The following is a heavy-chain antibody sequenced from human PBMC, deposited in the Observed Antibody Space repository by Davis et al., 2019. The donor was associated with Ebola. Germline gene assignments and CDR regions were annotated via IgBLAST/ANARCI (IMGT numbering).Heavy chain of an antibody. CDR3: AREQLVALILDY. CDR1: GFTFSIYA. J-gene: IGHJ4*02. V-gene: IGHV3-7*01. Sequence: GGSLRLSCAASGFTFSIYAMNWVRQAPGKGLEWVANIKQDGSEKYYVDSVKGRFTISRDNAKNSLYLQMNSLRAEDTAVYYCAREQLVALILDYWGQGTLVTVSS. CDR2: IKQDGSEK. D-gene: IGHD6-6*01.